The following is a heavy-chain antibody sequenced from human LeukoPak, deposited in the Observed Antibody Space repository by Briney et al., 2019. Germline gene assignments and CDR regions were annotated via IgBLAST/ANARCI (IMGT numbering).Heavy chain of an antibody. V-gene: IGHV3-21*01. CDR1: GFTFSSYS. D-gene: IGHD5-24*01. CDR2: ISSSSTYI. CDR3: ARDDSPRWLQPPYYFDY. J-gene: IGHJ4*02. Sequence: GGSLRLSCAASGFTFSSYSMNWVRQAPGKGLEWVSSISSSSTYIFYADSVKGRFTISRDNAKNSLYLQMISLRAEDTAVYYCARDDSPRWLQPPYYFDYWGQGTLVTVSS.